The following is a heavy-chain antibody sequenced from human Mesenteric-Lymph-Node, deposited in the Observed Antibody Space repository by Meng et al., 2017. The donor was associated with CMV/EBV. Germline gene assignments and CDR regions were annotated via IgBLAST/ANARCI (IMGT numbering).Heavy chain of an antibody. CDR2: IRLDGITK. CDR3: AKGHGPRGS. V-gene: IGHV3-30*02. J-gene: IGHJ4*02. CDR1: GFRFNIFG. Sequence: GESLKISCAASGFRFNIFGMHWVRQAPGKGLEWVAFIRLDGITKYYADSVRGRFTISRDNSKNTLYLQMNSLRPDDTAVYYCAKGHGPRGSWGQGTLVTVSS. D-gene: IGHD4-17*01.